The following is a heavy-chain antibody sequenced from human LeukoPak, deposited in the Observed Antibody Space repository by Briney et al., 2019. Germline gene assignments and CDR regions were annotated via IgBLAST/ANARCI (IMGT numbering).Heavy chain of an antibody. CDR1: GFTFSSYA. V-gene: IGHV3-23*01. CDR2: ISGSGGST. J-gene: IGHJ4*02. CDR3: AKDRAILRFLDLSSPRFDY. Sequence: GGSLRLSCAASGFTFSSYAMSWVRQAPGKGLEWVSAISGSGGSTYYADSVKGRFTISRDNSKNTLYLQMNSLRAEDTAVYYCAKDRAILRFLDLSSPRFDYWGQGTLVTVSS. D-gene: IGHD3-3*01.